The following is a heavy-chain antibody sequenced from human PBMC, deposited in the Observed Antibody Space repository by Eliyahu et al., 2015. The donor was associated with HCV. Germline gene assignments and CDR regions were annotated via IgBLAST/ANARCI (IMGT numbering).Heavy chain of an antibody. CDR2: ISDIETMT. D-gene: IGHD1-26*01. V-gene: IGHV3-48*03. CDR1: GFPFRRFR. CDR3: ARVDTVGAKIDY. Sequence: EVELVESGXGLVQPGGSLRLSXAXSGFPFRRFRMNWVRQGPGKGLEWVSYISDIETMTSYSGSVKGRFTVSRDNAKNSLYLQMNSLRAEDTATYYCARVDTVGAKIDYWGQGTLVTVSS. J-gene: IGHJ4*02.